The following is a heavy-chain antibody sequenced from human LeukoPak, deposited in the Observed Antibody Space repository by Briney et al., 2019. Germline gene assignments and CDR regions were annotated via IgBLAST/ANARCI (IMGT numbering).Heavy chain of an antibody. D-gene: IGHD5-24*01. CDR2: ISYDGSNK. J-gene: IGHJ4*02. CDR1: GFTFSSYG. CDR3: AKGGRDGYNLGDYFDY. V-gene: IGHV3-30*18. Sequence: GGSLRPSCAASGFTFSSYGMHWVRQAPGKGLEWVAVISYDGSNKYYADSVKGRFTISRDNSKNTLYLQMNSLRAEDTAVYYCAKGGRDGYNLGDYFDYWGQGTLVTVSS.